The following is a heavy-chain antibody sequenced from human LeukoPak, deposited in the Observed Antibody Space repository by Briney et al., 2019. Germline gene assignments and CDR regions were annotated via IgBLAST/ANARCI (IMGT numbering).Heavy chain of an antibody. CDR1: GFTFDDFT. D-gene: IGHD2-2*01. CDR3: AKDDQTYCSTTSCYGGAFDS. Sequence: GSLRLSCAASGFTFDDFTMHWVRQVPGKGLEWVALIVGNGGSIFYADSVKGRFRISRDNSKNSLHLQMNNLTTADTALYYCAKDDQTYCSTTSCYGGAFDSWGQGTLVSVSS. J-gene: IGHJ4*02. CDR2: IVGNGGSI. V-gene: IGHV3-43*01.